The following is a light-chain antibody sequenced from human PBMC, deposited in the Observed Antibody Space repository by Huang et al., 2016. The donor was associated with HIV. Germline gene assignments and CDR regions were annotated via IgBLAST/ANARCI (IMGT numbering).Light chain of an antibody. CDR2: GAS. J-gene: IGKJ2*01. CDR1: QSVRSN. CDR3: QQYNNWPPVT. V-gene: IGKV3D-15*01. Sequence: EVVMTQSPATLSVSPGERATLSCRASQSVRSNLAWYQQKPGQAPRLLIYGASTRATGIAARCSGSGSGTEFTLTISSLQSEEFAVYYCQQYNNWPPVTFGQGTKLEIK.